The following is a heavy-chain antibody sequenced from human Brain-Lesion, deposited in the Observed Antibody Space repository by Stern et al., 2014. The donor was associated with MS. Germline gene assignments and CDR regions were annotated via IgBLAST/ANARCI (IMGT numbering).Heavy chain of an antibody. CDR3: AKDRQWLTYFFDY. Sequence: MHLVESGGGVVPPGRPLRLSCAASGFTFSSFGMHWVRQAPGKGLEWVAVISYDGSNKYYADSVKGRFTISRDNSKNTLYMQMNSLRAEDTAVYYCAKDRQWLTYFFDYWGQGSLVTVSS. V-gene: IGHV3-30*18. CDR1: GFTFSSFG. CDR2: ISYDGSNK. D-gene: IGHD3-22*01. J-gene: IGHJ4*02.